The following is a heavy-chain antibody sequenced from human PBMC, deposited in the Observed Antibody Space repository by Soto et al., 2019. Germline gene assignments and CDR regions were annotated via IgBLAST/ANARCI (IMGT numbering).Heavy chain of an antibody. CDR2: IYNSGST. J-gene: IGHJ4*02. V-gene: IGHV4-59*08. D-gene: IGHD6-13*01. Sequence: SETLSLTCTVSGGSISSYYWSWIRQPPGKGLEWIGYIYNSGSTNYNPSLKSRVTISVDTSKNQFSPKLSSVTAADTAVYYCTRHEGGAAADRPLDYWGQGTLVTVSS. CDR1: GGSISSYY. CDR3: TRHEGGAAADRPLDY.